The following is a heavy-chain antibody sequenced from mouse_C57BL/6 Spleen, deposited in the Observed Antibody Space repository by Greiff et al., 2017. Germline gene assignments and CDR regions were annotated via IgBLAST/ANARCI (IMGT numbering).Heavy chain of an antibody. CDR1: GFTFSSYA. V-gene: IGHV5-4*01. CDR3: ARGCYPKDYAMDY. J-gene: IGHJ4*01. Sequence: EVQGVESGGGLVKPGGSLTLSCAASGFTFSSYAMSWVRQTPEKRLEWVATISDGGSYTYYPDNVKGRFTISRDNAKNHLYLQMSHLKSEDRDMYYCARGCYPKDYAMDYWGQGTSVTVSS. CDR2: ISDGGSYT. D-gene: IGHD2-12*01.